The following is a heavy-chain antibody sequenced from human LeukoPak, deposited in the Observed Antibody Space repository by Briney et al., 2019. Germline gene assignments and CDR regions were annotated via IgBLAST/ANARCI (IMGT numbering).Heavy chain of an antibody. CDR2: ISSSSSYI. CDR3: ARDQGAYCSGGSCTAFDI. V-gene: IGHV3-21*01. J-gene: IGHJ3*02. Sequence: GGSLKLSCAASGFSFRSYEMNWVRQAPGKGLEWISSISSSSSYIYYADSVKGRFTISRGNAKNSLYLQMNSLRAGDTAVYYCARDQGAYCSGGSCTAFDIWGQGAMVTVSS. CDR1: GFSFRSYE. D-gene: IGHD2-15*01.